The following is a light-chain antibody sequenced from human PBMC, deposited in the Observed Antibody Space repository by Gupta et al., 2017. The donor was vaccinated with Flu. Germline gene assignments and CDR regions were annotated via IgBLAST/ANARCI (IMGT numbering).Light chain of an antibody. Sequence: QSALIQPAPVSGFLAKSTPTPCTGTSSDVGNYNLFSWYQQHPDKSPKLMIYEGAKRPSGVATRLSGSKSGKTASLTIAGLENEDEADYYGSSDAGIHTFVFGGGTKVTVL. J-gene: IGLJ2*01. CDR2: EGA. V-gene: IGLV2-23*03. CDR1: SSDVGNYNL. CDR3: SSDAGIHTFV.